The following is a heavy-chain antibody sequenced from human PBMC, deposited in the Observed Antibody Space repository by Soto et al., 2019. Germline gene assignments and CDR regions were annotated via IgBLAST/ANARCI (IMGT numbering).Heavy chain of an antibody. Sequence: QVQLQQWGAGLLKPSETLSLTCAVYGGSFSGYYWSWIRQPPGKGLEWIGEINHSGSTNYNPSLKSRVTISVDTSKNQFSLKLCSVTAADTAVYYCARAYGGYVSAFDIWGQGTMVTVSS. CDR1: GGSFSGYY. CDR2: INHSGST. J-gene: IGHJ3*02. D-gene: IGHD5-12*01. V-gene: IGHV4-34*01. CDR3: ARAYGGYVSAFDI.